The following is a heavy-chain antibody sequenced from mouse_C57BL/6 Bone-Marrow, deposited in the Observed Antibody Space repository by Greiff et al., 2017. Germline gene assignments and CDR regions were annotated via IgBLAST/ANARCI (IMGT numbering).Heavy chain of an antibody. CDR2: INPSNGGT. CDR1: GYTFTSYW. Sequence: VQLQQSGTELVKPGASVKLSCKASGYTFTSYWMHWVKQRPGQGLEWIGNINPSNGGTNYNEKFKSKATLTVDKSSSTAYMQLISLTSEDSAVYYCARLGYYCGSSGGYWGQGTTLTVSS. J-gene: IGHJ2*01. CDR3: ARLGYYCGSSGGY. D-gene: IGHD1-1*01. V-gene: IGHV1-53*01.